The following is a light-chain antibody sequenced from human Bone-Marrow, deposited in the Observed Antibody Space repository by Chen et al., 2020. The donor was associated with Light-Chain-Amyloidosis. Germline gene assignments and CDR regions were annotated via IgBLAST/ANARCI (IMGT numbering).Light chain of an antibody. CDR1: QDIVTY. CDR2: STS. CDR3: QQNYSIPLFT. J-gene: IGKJ3*01. Sequence: DIQMTQSPSSLSASVGDRVTITCRASQDIVTYFNWYQQKPGKAPNLLIYSTSNLQSGVPSRFSGSGSGTDFTLTISSLQPEDAATYYCQQNYSIPLFTFGPGTKVDIK. V-gene: IGKV1-39*01.